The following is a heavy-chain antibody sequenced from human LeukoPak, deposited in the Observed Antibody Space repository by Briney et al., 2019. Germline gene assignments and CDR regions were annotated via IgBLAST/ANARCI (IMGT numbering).Heavy chain of an antibody. CDR3: ARGGSMVY. CDR1: GYTLTELS. J-gene: IGHJ4*02. Sequence: GASVTVSCTVSGYTLTELSMHWVRQAPGQGLEWMGIINPSGGSTSYAQKFLGRVTMTRDTSTSTVYMELSSLRSEDTAVYYCARGGSMVYWGQGTLVTVSS. V-gene: IGHV1-46*01. CDR2: INPSGGST. D-gene: IGHD2-2*01.